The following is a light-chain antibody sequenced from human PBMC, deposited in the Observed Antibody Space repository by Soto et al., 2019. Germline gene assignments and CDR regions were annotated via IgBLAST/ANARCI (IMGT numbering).Light chain of an antibody. CDR1: KLGDKY. Sequence: SYELTQPPSVSVSPGQTASITCSGDKLGDKYACWYQQKPGQSPVLVIYQDSKRPSGIPERFSGSNSGNTATLTIRGTQAMDEADYYCQAWDSSTFYVFVTGTKLTVL. CDR2: QDS. V-gene: IGLV3-1*01. CDR3: QAWDSSTFYV. J-gene: IGLJ1*01.